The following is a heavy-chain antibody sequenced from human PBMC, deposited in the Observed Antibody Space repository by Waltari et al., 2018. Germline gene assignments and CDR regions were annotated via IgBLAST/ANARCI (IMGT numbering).Heavy chain of an antibody. CDR3: AKSRGFEY. CDR1: GFTFSRYW. CDR2: INYDGSQK. D-gene: IGHD2-2*01. Sequence: EVQLVESGGDLVQPGGSLRLSCAASGFTFSRYWMSWVRQTPGEGLEWGANINYDGSQKYYADSVKGRFTTSRDNAKNSVYLQMHSLRVEETAMYYCAKSRGFEYWGQGALVTVSS. J-gene: IGHJ4*02. V-gene: IGHV3-7*01.